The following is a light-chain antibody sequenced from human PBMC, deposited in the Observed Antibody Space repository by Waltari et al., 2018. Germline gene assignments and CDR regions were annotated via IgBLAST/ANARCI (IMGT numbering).Light chain of an antibody. J-gene: IGLJ1*01. CDR1: SSNIGNHV. Sequence: QSVLTQPHSASGTPGQRVTISCSGSSSNIGNHVVNWYQQLPGTAPKPLRYSDNQRPSGVPDRFSGSRSGTSASLAISGLQSEDEADYYCAAWDDSLIGYVFGTGTQVTVL. CDR2: SDN. V-gene: IGLV1-44*01. CDR3: AAWDDSLIGYV.